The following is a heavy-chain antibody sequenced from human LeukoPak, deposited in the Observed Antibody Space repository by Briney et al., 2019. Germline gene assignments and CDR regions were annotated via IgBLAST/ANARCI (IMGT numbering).Heavy chain of an antibody. V-gene: IGHV3-30-3*01. Sequence: GRSLRLSCAASGFTFSSYAMHWVRQAPGKGLEWVAVISYDGSNKYYADSVKGRFTISRDNSENTLYLQMNSLRAEDTAVYYCARGRSSSWYRGWFDPWGQGTLVTVSS. CDR2: ISYDGSNK. CDR1: GFTFSSYA. CDR3: ARGRSSSWYRGWFDP. J-gene: IGHJ5*02. D-gene: IGHD6-13*01.